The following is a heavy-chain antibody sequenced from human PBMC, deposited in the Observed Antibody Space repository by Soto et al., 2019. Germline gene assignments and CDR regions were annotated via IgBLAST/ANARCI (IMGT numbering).Heavy chain of an antibody. CDR1: GGTFSSYA. CDR3: ARVGAKFDY. V-gene: IGHV1-69*12. CDR2: IIPIFGTA. J-gene: IGHJ4*02. Sequence: QVQLVQSGAEVKKPGSSVKVSCKASGGTFSSYAISWVRQAPGQGLEWMGGIIPIFGTANYAQKFPGRGTNTADESTGTAYMELSSLKSEDTAVYYFARVGAKFDYWGQGTLVTVSS.